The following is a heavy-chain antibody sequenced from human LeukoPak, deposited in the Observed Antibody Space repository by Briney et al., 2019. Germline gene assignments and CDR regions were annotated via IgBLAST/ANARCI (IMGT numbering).Heavy chain of an antibody. D-gene: IGHD3-10*01. Sequence: GGSLRLSCAASGFTFSRYWMHWVRQGPGKGLVWVSRINSDGSSTSYADSVKGRFTISRDNAKNTLYLQMNSLRAEDTAVYYCARDRVMYYYGAGSPDYWGQGTLVTVSS. CDR1: GFTFSRYW. CDR2: INSDGSST. V-gene: IGHV3-74*01. CDR3: ARDRVMYYYGAGSPDY. J-gene: IGHJ4*02.